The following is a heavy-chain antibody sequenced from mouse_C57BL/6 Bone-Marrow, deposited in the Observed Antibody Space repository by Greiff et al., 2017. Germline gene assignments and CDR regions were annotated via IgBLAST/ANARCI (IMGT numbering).Heavy chain of an antibody. V-gene: IGHV1-81*01. Sequence: QVQLQQSGAELARPGASVKLSCKASGYTFTSYGISWVKQRTGQGLEWIGEIYPRSGTTYYNEKFKGKATLTADKSSSTAYMELRSLTSEDSAVYFCARENWDWFAYWGQGTLVTVSA. J-gene: IGHJ3*01. CDR2: IYPRSGTT. CDR1: GYTFTSYG. D-gene: IGHD4-1*01. CDR3: ARENWDWFAY.